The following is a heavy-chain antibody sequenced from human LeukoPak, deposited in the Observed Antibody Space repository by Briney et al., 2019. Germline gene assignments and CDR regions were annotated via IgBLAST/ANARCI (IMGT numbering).Heavy chain of an antibody. J-gene: IGHJ3*02. CDR3: ARAEATVTTYGFDI. CDR1: GGSISSGGYY. V-gene: IGHV4-31*03. CDR2: IYYSGNT. Sequence: SQTLSLTCTVSGGSISSGGYYWSWIRQHPGKGLEWVAYIYYSGNTYYNPSLKSRVTISVDTPKNHFSLKLSSVTAADTAVYYCARAEATVTTYGFDIWGQGTMVTVSS. D-gene: IGHD4-17*01.